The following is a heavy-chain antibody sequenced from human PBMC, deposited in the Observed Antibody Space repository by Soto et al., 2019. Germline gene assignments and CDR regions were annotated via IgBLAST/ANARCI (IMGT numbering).Heavy chain of an antibody. D-gene: IGHD6-13*01. CDR1: EGTFNSYA. CDR2: IIPYYNTL. CDR3: ASGASRWDPYFFDS. J-gene: IGHJ4*02. Sequence: QAQVVQSGAEVRKPGSSVKLSCKASEGTFNSYAIAWVRQAPGQGLEWMGGIIPYYNTLNYAQKFQDRVTISADDSTNTVYMELSSLRSDDTAVDFCASGASRWDPYFFDSWAQGTLVTVSS. V-gene: IGHV1-69*01.